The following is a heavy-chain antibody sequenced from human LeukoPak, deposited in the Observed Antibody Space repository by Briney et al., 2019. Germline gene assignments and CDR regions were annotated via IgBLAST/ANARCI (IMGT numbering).Heavy chain of an antibody. CDR2: ISAYNGNT. D-gene: IGHD6-19*01. V-gene: IGHV1-18*01. Sequence: ASVKVSCKTSGYTFTSYGISWVRQAPGQGLEWMGWISAYNGNTNYAQKVQGRVTMTTDTSTSTAYMERRSLRSDDTAVYYCARGLQENLAWLTAFSAFDIWGQGTMVTVSS. J-gene: IGHJ3*02. CDR1: GYTFTSYG. CDR3: ARGLQENLAWLTAFSAFDI.